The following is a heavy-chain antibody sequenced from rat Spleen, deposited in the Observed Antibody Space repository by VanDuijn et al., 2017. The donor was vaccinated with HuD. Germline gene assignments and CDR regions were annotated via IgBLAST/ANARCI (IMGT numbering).Heavy chain of an antibody. CDR1: XFSXXXYH. CDR2: ISSGGST. CDR3: ARSRMYTTDYFDY. J-gene: IGHJ2*01. Sequence: ESGPXXXQPXXXLSXXXTVXXFSXXXYHXXXIRQALGKGLECIAAISSGGSTDYNSALKSRLSISRDTAKSQVLLKMNSLQTEDTAMYFCARSRMYTTDYFDYWGQGLMVTVSS. V-gene: IGHV2S12*01. D-gene: IGHD1-6*01.